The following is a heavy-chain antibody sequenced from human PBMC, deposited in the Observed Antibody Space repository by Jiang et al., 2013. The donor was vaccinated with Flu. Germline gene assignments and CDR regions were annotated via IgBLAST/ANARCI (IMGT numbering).Heavy chain of an antibody. CDR3: VANDSTGTCYLDF. CDR1: GGSISSDNW. J-gene: IGHJ4*02. D-gene: IGHD3-22*01. Sequence: GPGLVKPSETLSLTCAVSGGSISSDNWWSWVRQSPGKGLEWIGEIHHSGNSHYNPSLKNRVTMYVDKTRSEFSLKMNSVTAADTAVYFCVANDSTGTCYLDFWGRGTLVTVSS. V-gene: IGHV4-4*02. CDR2: IHHSGNS.